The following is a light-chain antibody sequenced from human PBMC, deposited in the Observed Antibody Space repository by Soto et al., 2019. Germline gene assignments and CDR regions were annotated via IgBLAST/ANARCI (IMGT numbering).Light chain of an antibody. CDR3: QQYNTYST. CDR1: QSISSY. V-gene: IGKV1-5*03. J-gene: IGKJ1*01. CDR2: KAS. Sequence: DIQMTQSPSTLSASVGDRVTITCRASQSISSYLAWYQQRPGKAPKLLLYKASSLDSGVPSRFSGSGSGTEFTLTINSLQPDDFANYYCQQYNTYSTFGQGTKVEIK.